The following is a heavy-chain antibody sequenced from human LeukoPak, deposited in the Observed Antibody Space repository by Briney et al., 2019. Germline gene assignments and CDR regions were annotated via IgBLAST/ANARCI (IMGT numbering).Heavy chain of an antibody. D-gene: IGHD7-27*01. J-gene: IGHJ4*02. Sequence: SETLSLTCTVSGGSIRTDYWSWIRQPAGQGLEWIGRISSSGRTNYNPALKSRVTMSVDTSKNQFSLKLISVTAADTAVYYCARDAPGEGTDYFDYWGQGTLVTVSS. CDR3: ARDAPGEGTDYFDY. CDR1: GGSIRTDY. CDR2: ISSSGRT. V-gene: IGHV4-4*07.